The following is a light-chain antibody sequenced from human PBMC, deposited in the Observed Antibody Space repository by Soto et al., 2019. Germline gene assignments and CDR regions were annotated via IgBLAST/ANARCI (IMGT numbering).Light chain of an antibody. CDR3: QQDGTSPWT. Sequence: EIVLTQSPGTLSLSPGERATLSCRASQTVINTYVAWYQQKPGQAPRLLIYDPSTRATGIPDRFSCSGSGTDFTLTISRLGPEDFAVYYCQQDGTSPWTFGQGTKVDIK. V-gene: IGKV3-20*01. CDR1: QTVINTY. CDR2: DPS. J-gene: IGKJ1*01.